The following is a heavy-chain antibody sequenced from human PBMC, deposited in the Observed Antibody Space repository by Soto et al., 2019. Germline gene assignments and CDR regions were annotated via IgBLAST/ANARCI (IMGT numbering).Heavy chain of an antibody. D-gene: IGHD6-13*01. J-gene: IGHJ5*02. CDR1: GGSISSGGYY. V-gene: IGHV4-31*03. Sequence: QVQLQESGPGLVKPSQTLSLTCTVSGGSISSGGYYWSWIRQHPGKGLEWIGYIYYSGSTYYNPSLKSRVTISVDTSKNHFFLKLSSVNAADTAVYCCARRIAASGRFDPWGQGTLVTVSS. CDR3: ARRIAASGRFDP. CDR2: IYYSGST.